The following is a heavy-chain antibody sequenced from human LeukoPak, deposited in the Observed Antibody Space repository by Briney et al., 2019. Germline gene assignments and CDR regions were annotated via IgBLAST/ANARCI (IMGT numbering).Heavy chain of an antibody. CDR1: GGSFSGYY. Sequence: KPSETLSLTCGVYGGSFSGYYWSWIRQPPGKGLEWIGEINHSGSTNYNSSLKSRVTISIDSSKNQFSLKLTSVTAADTAVYYCARDGAVANWFDPWGQGNLVTVSS. V-gene: IGHV4-34*01. J-gene: IGHJ5*02. CDR2: INHSGST. D-gene: IGHD6-19*01. CDR3: ARDGAVANWFDP.